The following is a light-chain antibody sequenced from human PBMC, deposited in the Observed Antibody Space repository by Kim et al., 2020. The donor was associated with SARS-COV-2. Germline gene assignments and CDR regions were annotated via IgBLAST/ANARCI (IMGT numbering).Light chain of an antibody. CDR1: QDINNY. CDR3: QQYSTYPLT. V-gene: IGKV1-16*01. CDR2: AAS. J-gene: IGKJ4*01. Sequence: ASVGDRVTITCRASQDINNYLAWLQQRPGKAPTSLIYAASSLESGVPSRFSGSASATEFTLTIDILQPEDFATYYCQQYSTYPLTFGGGTKVDIK.